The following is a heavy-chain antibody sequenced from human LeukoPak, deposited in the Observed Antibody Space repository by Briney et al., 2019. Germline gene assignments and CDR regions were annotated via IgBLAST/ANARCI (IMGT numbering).Heavy chain of an antibody. J-gene: IGHJ4*02. CDR2: INPSGST. CDR3: ARGYTVVIRFDY. D-gene: IGHD4-23*01. CDR1: GGSFSGYY. V-gene: IGHV4-34*01. Sequence: SETLSLTCAVYGGSFSGYYWSWIRQPPGKGLEWIGEINPSGSTNYNPSLKGRVTISVDTSKNQFSLKLSSVTAADTAVYYCARGYTVVIRFDYWGQGTLVTVSS.